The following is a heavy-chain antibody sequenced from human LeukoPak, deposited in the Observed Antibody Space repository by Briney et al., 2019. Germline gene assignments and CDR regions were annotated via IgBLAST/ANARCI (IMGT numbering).Heavy chain of an antibody. CDR1: GFTFSSYG. Sequence: GGSLRLSCAASGFTFSSYGMHWVRQAPGKGLEWVAVIWYDGSNKYYADSVKGRFTISRDNSKNTLYLQMNSLRAEDTAVYYCARDGTRDYGDHYFDYRGQGTLVTVSS. V-gene: IGHV3-33*01. D-gene: IGHD4-17*01. CDR2: IWYDGSNK. J-gene: IGHJ4*02. CDR3: ARDGTRDYGDHYFDY.